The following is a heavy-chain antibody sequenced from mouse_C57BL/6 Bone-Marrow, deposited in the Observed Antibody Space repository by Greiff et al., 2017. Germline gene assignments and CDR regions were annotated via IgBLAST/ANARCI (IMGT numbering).Heavy chain of an antibody. D-gene: IGHD3-2*02. CDR3: ARSGRLYYYAMDY. CDR2: INPSNGGT. Sequence: QVQLQQPGTELVKPGASVKLSCKASGYTFTSYWMHWVKQRPGQGLEWIGNINPSNGGTNYNEKFKSKATLTVDKSSSTAYMQLSSLTSEDSAVYFCARSGRLYYYAMDYWGQGTSVTVSS. J-gene: IGHJ4*01. CDR1: GYTFTSYW. V-gene: IGHV1-53*01.